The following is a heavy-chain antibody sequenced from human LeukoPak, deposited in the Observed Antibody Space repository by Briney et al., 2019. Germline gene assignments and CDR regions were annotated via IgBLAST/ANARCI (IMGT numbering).Heavy chain of an antibody. J-gene: IGHJ3*02. V-gene: IGHV4-34*01. CDR2: ISQSGST. Sequence: SSETLSLTCAVYGGSFSGYYWSCIRQPPGKGLEWIGEISQSGSTNYNPSLKSRVNISLDTSENQFSLKLSSVTAADTAVYYCARALGAFDIWGQGTMVTVSS. CDR1: GGSFSGYY. CDR3: ARALGAFDI.